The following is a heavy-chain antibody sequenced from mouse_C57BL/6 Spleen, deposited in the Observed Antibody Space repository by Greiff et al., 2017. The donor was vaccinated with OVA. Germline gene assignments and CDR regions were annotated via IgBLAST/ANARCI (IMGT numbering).Heavy chain of an antibody. D-gene: IGHD1-1*01. CDR2: ISDGGSYT. CDR1: GFTFSSYA. Sequence: EVQLVESGGGLVKPGGSLKLSCAASGFTFSSYAMSWVRQTPEKRLEWVATISDGGSYTYYPENVKGRFTISKDNAKNNLYLQMSHLKYEDTALYYSARGYGSSVWYFDVWGTGTTVTVSS. J-gene: IGHJ1*03. CDR3: ARGYGSSVWYFDV. V-gene: IGHV5-4*01.